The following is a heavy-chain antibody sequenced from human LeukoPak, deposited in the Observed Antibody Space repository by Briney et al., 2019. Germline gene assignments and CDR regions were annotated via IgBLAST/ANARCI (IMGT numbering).Heavy chain of an antibody. D-gene: IGHD2-15*01. V-gene: IGHV4-4*02. Sequence: TLSLTCAVSGGSISSSNWWSWVRQPPGKGLEWIGEIYHSGSTNYNPPLKSRVTISVDKSKNQFSLKLSSVTAADTAVYYCAGWYCSGGSCFNYWGQGTLVTVSS. J-gene: IGHJ4*02. CDR2: IYHSGST. CDR3: AGWYCSGGSCFNY. CDR1: GGSISSSNW.